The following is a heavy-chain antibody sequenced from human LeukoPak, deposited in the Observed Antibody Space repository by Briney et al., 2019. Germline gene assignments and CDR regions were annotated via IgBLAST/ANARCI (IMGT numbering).Heavy chain of an antibody. Sequence: GESLKISCRFSGFDFTRDWIGWVRLMPGKGLEWMGIIFPDDSDTRYGPSFQGQVTLSADKSISTAYLQWSSLKASDTAIYYCARRDPTTVTAFDYWGQGTLVTVSS. CDR2: IFPDDSDT. D-gene: IGHD4-17*01. V-gene: IGHV5-51*01. CDR3: ARRDPTTVTAFDY. CDR1: GFDFTRDW. J-gene: IGHJ4*02.